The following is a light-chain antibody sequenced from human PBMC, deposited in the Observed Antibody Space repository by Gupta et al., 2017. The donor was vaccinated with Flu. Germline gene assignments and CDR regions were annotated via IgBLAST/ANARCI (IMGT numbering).Light chain of an antibody. J-gene: IGKJ4*01. V-gene: IGKV1-9*01. Sequence: DIQLSQSPSFLSTSVGDRVTITCRASQSISGYLAWYQKKPGGAPKLLIYTASTLQSGVPSRFSGSGYGTDLTLTISSLQPEDVATYYCHQVYNYPLTFGGGTKVEIK. CDR3: HQVYNYPLT. CDR2: TAS. CDR1: QSISGY.